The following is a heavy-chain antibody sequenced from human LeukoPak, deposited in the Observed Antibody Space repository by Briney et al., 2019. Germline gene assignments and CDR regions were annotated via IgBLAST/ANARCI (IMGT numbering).Heavy chain of an antibody. CDR1: GGTFSSYA. CDR2: IIPIFGTA. Sequence: SVKVSCKASGGTFSSYAISWVRQAPGQGLEWMGGIIPIFGTANYAQKFQGRVTITTDESTSTAYMELSSLRSEDTAVYYCARKGGSCYYYYYMDVWGKGTTVTVSS. D-gene: IGHD1-26*01. CDR3: ARKGGSCYYYYYMDV. V-gene: IGHV1-69*05. J-gene: IGHJ6*03.